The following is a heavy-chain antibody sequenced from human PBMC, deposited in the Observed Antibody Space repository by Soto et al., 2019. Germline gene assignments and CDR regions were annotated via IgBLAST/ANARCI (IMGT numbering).Heavy chain of an antibody. V-gene: IGHV6-1*01. D-gene: IGHD3-3*01. Sequence: SETLSLTCAISGDSVSSNSAAWNWIRQSPSRGLEWLGRTYYRSKWYNDYAVSVKSRITINPDTSKNQFSLQLNSVTPEDTAVYYCARDENYYDFWSGYLKHYYYYYGMDVWGQGTTVTVSS. CDR1: GDSVSSNSAA. CDR3: ARDENYYDFWSGYLKHYYYYYGMDV. CDR2: TYYRSKWYN. J-gene: IGHJ6*02.